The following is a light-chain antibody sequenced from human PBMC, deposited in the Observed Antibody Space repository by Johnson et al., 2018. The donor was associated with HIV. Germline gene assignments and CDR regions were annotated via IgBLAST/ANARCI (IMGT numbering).Light chain of an antibody. CDR3: GTWDSSLSGV. CDR1: SSNIGNNY. J-gene: IGLJ1*01. Sequence: QSVLTQPPSVSAAPGQKVTISCSGSSSNIGNNYVSWYQQLPGTAPKLLIYDNNKRPSGIPDRFSGSKSGTSATLGITGLQTGDEADYYCGTWDSSLSGVLETGTKVTVL. CDR2: DNN. V-gene: IGLV1-51*01.